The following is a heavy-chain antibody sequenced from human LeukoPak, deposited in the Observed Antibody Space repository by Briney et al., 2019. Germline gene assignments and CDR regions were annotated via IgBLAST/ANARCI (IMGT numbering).Heavy chain of an antibody. Sequence: GGSLRLSCAASGFTFSNYWMHWVRQAPGKGLVWVSRIHSDGSSTYYADSVKGRFTISRDNAKNTLYLQMNSLRAEDTAVYYCARDHAGGTDYWGRGTLVTVSS. CDR1: GFTFSNYW. CDR2: IHSDGSST. V-gene: IGHV3-74*01. J-gene: IGHJ4*02. CDR3: ARDHAGGTDY. D-gene: IGHD1-26*01.